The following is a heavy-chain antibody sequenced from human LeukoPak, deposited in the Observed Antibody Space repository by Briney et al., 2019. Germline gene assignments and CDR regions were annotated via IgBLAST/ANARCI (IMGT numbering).Heavy chain of an antibody. V-gene: IGHV3-7*04. J-gene: IGHJ3*02. CDR2: IKHDGSET. D-gene: IGHD3-22*01. CDR1: GFTFRDYW. Sequence: GGSLRLSCAASGFTFRDYWMSWVCQAPGKGLEWVANIKHDGSETYYVDSVKGRFTISKDNAKNSLYLQMNSLRAEDTAVYYCARDYVPYSSGYYFDAFDIWGQGTMVTVSS. CDR3: ARDYVPYSSGYYFDAFDI.